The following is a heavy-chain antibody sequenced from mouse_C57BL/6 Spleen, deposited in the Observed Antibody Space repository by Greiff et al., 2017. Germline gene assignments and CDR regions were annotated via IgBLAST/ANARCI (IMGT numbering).Heavy chain of an antibody. Sequence: QFQLQQSGAELARPGASVKLSCKASGYTFTSYGISWVKQRPGQGLGWIGEIYPRRGNTYYNEKFKGKDTLTADKSSSTAYMELRSLTSDDSAVYFCAHSNFTFYYAMDYWGQGTSVTVSS. CDR1: GYTFTSYG. D-gene: IGHD2-5*01. CDR3: AHSNFTFYYAMDY. V-gene: IGHV1-81*01. CDR2: IYPRRGNT. J-gene: IGHJ4*01.